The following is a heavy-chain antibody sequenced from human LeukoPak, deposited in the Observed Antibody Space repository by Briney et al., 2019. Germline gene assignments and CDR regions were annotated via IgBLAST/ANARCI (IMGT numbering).Heavy chain of an antibody. CDR2: ISSSSSYI. Sequence: GGSLRLSCAASGFTFSSYSMNWVRQAPGKGLEWVSSISSSSSYIYYADSVKGRFTISRDNARNSLYLQMNSLRAEDTAVYYCARDDVVAATVDYWGQGTLVTVSS. D-gene: IGHD2-15*01. V-gene: IGHV3-21*01. CDR1: GFTFSSYS. J-gene: IGHJ4*02. CDR3: ARDDVVAATVDY.